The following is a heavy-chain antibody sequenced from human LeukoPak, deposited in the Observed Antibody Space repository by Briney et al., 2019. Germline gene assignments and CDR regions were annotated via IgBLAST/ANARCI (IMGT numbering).Heavy chain of an antibody. CDR2: ISGSGSSI. Sequence: PGGSLRLSCAASGFTFSSYEMNWVRQAPGKGLEWVSYISGSGSSIYYADSVKGRFTISRDNAKNSLYLQMNSLRAEDTAVYYCARGLGTYYYDSSGYYDDYWGQGTLVTVSS. CDR1: GFTFSSYE. J-gene: IGHJ4*02. CDR3: ARGLGTYYYDSSGYYDDY. V-gene: IGHV3-48*03. D-gene: IGHD3-22*01.